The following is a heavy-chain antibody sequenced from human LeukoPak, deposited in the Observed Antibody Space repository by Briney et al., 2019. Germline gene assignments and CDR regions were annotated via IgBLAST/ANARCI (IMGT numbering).Heavy chain of an antibody. J-gene: IGHJ4*02. V-gene: IGHV3-7*01. Sequence: AGRSLRLSCAASGFTLSRFWMSWVRQAPGKGLEWVASINQDESRKNYADSVKGRFTISRDNAKYSLLLQMNSLRAEATAVYFCAKCLNEGTTYDHWGQGGLVTVSS. CDR3: AKCLNEGTTYDH. CDR1: GFTLSRFW. CDR2: INQDESRK. D-gene: IGHD1-1*01.